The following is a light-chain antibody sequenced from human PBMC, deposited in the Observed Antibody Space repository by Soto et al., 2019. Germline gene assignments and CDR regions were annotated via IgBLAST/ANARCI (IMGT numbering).Light chain of an antibody. Sequence: DIQMTQSPSSLSASVGDRVTITCRASQAISNYVAWYQQKPGQVPKLLIYAASTLQSGVPSRFSGSGSGTDFILTISSLQPEDVPTYYCQKYNDDSRTFGQGTKVEVK. V-gene: IGKV1-27*01. CDR2: AAS. J-gene: IGKJ1*01. CDR3: QKYNDDSRT. CDR1: QAISNY.